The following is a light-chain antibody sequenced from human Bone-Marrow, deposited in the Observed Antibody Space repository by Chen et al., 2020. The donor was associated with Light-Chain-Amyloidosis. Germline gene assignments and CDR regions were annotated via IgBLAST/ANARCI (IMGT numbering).Light chain of an antibody. CDR1: DLPTKY. V-gene: IGLV3-25*03. CDR3: QSADSSGTYEVI. Sequence: SYELTQPPSVSVSPGQTATITCSGDDLPTKYAYWYQQKPGQAPVLVIHRDTERPSGFSERFSGSSSGTTATLTISGGQAEDEADHHCQSADSSGTYEVIFGGGTKLTVL. CDR2: RDT. J-gene: IGLJ2*01.